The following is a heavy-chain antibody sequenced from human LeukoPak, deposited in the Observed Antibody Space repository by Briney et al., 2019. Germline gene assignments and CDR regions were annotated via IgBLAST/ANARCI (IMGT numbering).Heavy chain of an antibody. CDR3: ARAVSVSPYYYDSSGYYYFDY. CDR1: GGTFSSYA. V-gene: IGHV1-69*13. J-gene: IGHJ4*02. CDR2: VIPILGTA. D-gene: IGHD3-22*01. Sequence: GASVKVSCKASGGTFSSYAISWVRQAPGQGLEWMGGVIPILGTANYAQKFQGRVTITADESTSTAYMELSSLRSEDTAVYYCARAVSVSPYYYDSSGYYYFDYWGQGTLVTVSS.